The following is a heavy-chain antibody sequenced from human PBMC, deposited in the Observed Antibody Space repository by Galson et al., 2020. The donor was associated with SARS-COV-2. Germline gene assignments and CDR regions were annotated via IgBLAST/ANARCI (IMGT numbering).Heavy chain of an antibody. V-gene: IGHV4-31*03. CDR2: IHYSGST. J-gene: IGHJ4*02. Sequence: SETLSLTCPVSGGSITSGGYYLTWIRQHPGKGLEWIGFIHYSGSTYYNPSLKSRLTISVDTSKSQFSLRLSSVTAADSAVYYCTRDSPGFYFDSWGQGILVTVSS. CDR1: GGSITSGGYY. CDR3: TRDSPGFYFDS.